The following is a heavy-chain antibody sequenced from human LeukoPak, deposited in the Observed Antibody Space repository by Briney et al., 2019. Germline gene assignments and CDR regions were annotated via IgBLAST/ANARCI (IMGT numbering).Heavy chain of an antibody. J-gene: IGHJ4*02. CDR1: GGSISSSSYY. CDR3: ANRYCSGGSCYFDY. V-gene: IGHV4-39*01. D-gene: IGHD2-15*01. Sequence: SETLSLTCTVSGGSISSSSYYWGWIRQPPGKGLEWIVSFYYSGSTYYNPSLKSRVTISVDTPKNQFSLKLRSVTAADTAVYYCANRYCSGGSCYFDYWGQGTLVTVSS. CDR2: FYYSGST.